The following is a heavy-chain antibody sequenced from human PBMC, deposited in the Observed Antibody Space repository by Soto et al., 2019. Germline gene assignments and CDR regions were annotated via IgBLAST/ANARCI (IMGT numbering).Heavy chain of an antibody. CDR1: GFTFSSYW. Sequence: GGSLRLSCAASGFTFSSYWMSWVRRAPGKGLEWVANIKQDGSEKYYVDSVKGRFTISRDNAKNSLYLQMNSLRAEDTAVYYCARGYCSSTSCSRAYYYYYMDVWGKGTTVTVSS. CDR3: ARGYCSSTSCSRAYYYYYMDV. J-gene: IGHJ6*03. D-gene: IGHD2-2*01. V-gene: IGHV3-7*01. CDR2: IKQDGSEK.